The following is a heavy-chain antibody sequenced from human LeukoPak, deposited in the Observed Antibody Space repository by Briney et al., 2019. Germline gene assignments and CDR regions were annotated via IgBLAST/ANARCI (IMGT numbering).Heavy chain of an antibody. Sequence: GGSLRLSCAASGFTFSSYGMTWVRQAPGKGLEWVSYISSSSSTIYYADSVKGRFTISRDNAKNSLYLQLNSLRAEDTAVYYCARGPSIAVAEYIQHWGQGTLVTVS. CDR3: ARGPSIAVAEYIQH. CDR1: GFTFSSYG. D-gene: IGHD6-19*01. CDR2: ISSSSSTI. V-gene: IGHV3-48*01. J-gene: IGHJ1*01.